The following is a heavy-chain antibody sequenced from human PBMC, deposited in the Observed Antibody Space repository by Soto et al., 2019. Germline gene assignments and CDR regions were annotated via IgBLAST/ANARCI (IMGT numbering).Heavy chain of an antibody. Sequence: QVQLVQSVAEVKKPGASVKVSCKASGYTFTSYAMHWVRQAPGQRLEWMGWINAGNGNTKYSQKFQGRVTITRDTSASSAEMELSSLRSEDTAVYYCARGGQLELRGYYGMDVWGQGTTVTVSS. CDR2: INAGNGNT. J-gene: IGHJ6*02. CDR3: ARGGQLELRGYYGMDV. V-gene: IGHV1-3*01. D-gene: IGHD1-7*01. CDR1: GYTFTSYA.